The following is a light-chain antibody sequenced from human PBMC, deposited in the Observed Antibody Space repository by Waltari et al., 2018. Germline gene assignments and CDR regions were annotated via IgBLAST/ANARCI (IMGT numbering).Light chain of an antibody. CDR1: RNDVGSYSY. CDR3: CSYTTTTTLV. J-gene: IGLJ1*01. Sequence: QSAPTQPASVSASPGQSITLSCTGTRNDVGSYSYVSWYRQYPGKAPDLLIYEVTHRPSGVSDRFSGSRSGSTASLTISGLQTEDEANYFCCSYTTTTTLVFGTGTKVIVL. CDR2: EVT. V-gene: IGLV2-14*01.